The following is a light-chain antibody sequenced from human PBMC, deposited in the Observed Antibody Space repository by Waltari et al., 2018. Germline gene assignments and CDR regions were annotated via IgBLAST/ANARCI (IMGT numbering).Light chain of an antibody. V-gene: IGKV3-20*01. CDR3: QQYGTSPG. CDR2: RTS. CDR1: QSVST. J-gene: IGKJ2*03. Sequence: EIVLTQSPGTLSLSPGERATLSCRASQSVSTLAWYQQKPGQAPRLLSFRTSSRPIGIPDGFSGSGSGTDFTLTITRLEPEDFAVYYCQQYGTSPGFGQGTKLEIK.